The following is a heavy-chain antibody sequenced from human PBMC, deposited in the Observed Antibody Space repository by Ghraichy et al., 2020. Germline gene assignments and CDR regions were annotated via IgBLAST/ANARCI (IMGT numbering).Heavy chain of an antibody. CDR2: INPNSGGT. J-gene: IGHJ4*02. V-gene: IGHV1-2*02. D-gene: IGHD6-19*01. CDR1: GYTFTGYY. Sequence: ASVKVSCKASGYTFTGYYMHWVRQAPGQGLEWMGWINPNSGGTNYAQKFQGKVTMTRDTSISTAYMELSSLRSDDTAVYYCARVLAPVDSGWGWTDYWGQGTLVTVSS. CDR3: ARVLAPVDSGWGWTDY.